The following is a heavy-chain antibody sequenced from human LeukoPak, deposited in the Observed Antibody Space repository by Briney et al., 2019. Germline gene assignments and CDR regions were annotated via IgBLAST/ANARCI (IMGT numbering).Heavy chain of an antibody. Sequence: PGGSLRLSCVASGFTVSSNYMSWVRQAPGKGLEWVSVIYSAGSTYYADSVKGRFTISRDNSKNTLYLQMNSLRAEDTAVYYCAKGAYNEQQLTGGFDYWGQGTLVTVSS. V-gene: IGHV3-53*05. J-gene: IGHJ4*02. CDR3: AKGAYNEQQLTGGFDY. CDR1: GFTVSSNY. CDR2: IYSAGST. D-gene: IGHD6-13*01.